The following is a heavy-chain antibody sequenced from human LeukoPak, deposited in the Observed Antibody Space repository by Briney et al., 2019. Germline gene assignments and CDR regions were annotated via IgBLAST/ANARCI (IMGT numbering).Heavy chain of an antibody. Sequence: ASVKVSCTASGYTFTSYGISWVRQAPGQGLEWMGWISAYNGNTNYAQKLQGRVTMTTDTSTSTAYMELRSLRSDNTAVYYCARLAYCGGDCYSLDYWGQGTLVTVSS. CDR2: ISAYNGNT. CDR3: ARLAYCGGDCYSLDY. V-gene: IGHV1-18*01. D-gene: IGHD2-21*02. CDR1: GYTFTSYG. J-gene: IGHJ4*02.